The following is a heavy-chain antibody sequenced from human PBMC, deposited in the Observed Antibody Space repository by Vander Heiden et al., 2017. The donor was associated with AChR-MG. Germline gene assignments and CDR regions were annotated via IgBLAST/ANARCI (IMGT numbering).Heavy chain of an antibody. V-gene: IGHV3-53*01. D-gene: IGHD2-2*02. CDR2: IYTAGST. CDR3: ARADCSSISCFTFDY. Sequence: EVQLVQSGGGLIQPGGSLRLSCAASGFTVGTNYMSWVRQAPGKGLEWVSVIYTAGSTYYADSVKGRFTISRDNSKNTLFLQMNSLRAEDTAVYFCARADCSSISCFTFDYWGQGTLVTVSS. CDR1: GFTVGTNY. J-gene: IGHJ4*02.